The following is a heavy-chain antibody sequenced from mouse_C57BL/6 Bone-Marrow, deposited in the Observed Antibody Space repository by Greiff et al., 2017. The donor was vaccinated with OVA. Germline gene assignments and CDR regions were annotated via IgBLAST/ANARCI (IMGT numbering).Heavy chain of an antibody. CDR1: GFTFSSYT. Sequence: EVQVVESGGGLVKPGGSLKLSCAASGFTFSSYTMSWVRQTPEKRREWVATISGGGGNTYYPDSVKGRFTISSNNAKNTLYLQMSSLRSEDTALYDCARHRTRYFADWGTGTTVTVSS. CDR3: ARHRTRYFAD. V-gene: IGHV5-9*01. CDR2: ISGGGGNT. J-gene: IGHJ1*03.